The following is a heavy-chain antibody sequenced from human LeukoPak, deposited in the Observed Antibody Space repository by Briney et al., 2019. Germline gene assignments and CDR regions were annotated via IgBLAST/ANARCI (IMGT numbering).Heavy chain of an antibody. Sequence: SETLSLTCSVSGYSMSSGYYWGWIRQPPERGLEWIGSMYHTGSTYYNPSLKSRVTISVDTSKNQFSLKLSSVTAADTAVYYCARGNYDYVWGGIDYWGQGTLVTVSS. V-gene: IGHV4-38-2*02. D-gene: IGHD3-16*01. J-gene: IGHJ4*02. CDR3: ARGNYDYVWGGIDY. CDR2: MYHTGST. CDR1: GYSMSSGYY.